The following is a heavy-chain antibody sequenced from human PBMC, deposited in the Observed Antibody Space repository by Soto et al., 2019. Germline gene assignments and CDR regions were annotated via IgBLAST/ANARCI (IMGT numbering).Heavy chain of an antibody. CDR1: GFTFSSYG. CDR2: IWYDGSNK. Sequence: VQLVESGGGVVQPGRSLRLSCAASGFTFSSYGMHWVRQAPGKGLEWVAVIWYDGSNKYYTDPVKGRFPISRDNSKNTLYLQMNSLRAEDRAVYYCARDGGYSSSSEGRYYYYYYGMDVWGQGTTVTVSS. J-gene: IGHJ6*02. CDR3: ARDGGYSSSSEGRYYYYYYGMDV. V-gene: IGHV3-33*01. D-gene: IGHD6-6*01.